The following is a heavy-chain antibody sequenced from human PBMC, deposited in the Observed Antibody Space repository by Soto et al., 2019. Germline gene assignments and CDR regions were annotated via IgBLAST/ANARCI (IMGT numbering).Heavy chain of an antibody. D-gene: IGHD1-26*01. CDR2: IYYSGST. J-gene: IGHJ4*02. Sequence: SETLSLTCTVSGGSISSYYWSWIRQPPGKGLDWIGYIYYSGSTNYNPSLKSRVTISVDTSKNQFSLKLSSVTAADTAVYYCARRYGSAIDYWGQGTLVTVXS. CDR1: GGSISSYY. CDR3: ARRYGSAIDY. V-gene: IGHV4-59*08.